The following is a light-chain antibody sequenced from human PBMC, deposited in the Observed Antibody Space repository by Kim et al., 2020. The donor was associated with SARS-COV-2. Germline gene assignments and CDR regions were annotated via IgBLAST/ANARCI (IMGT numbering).Light chain of an antibody. V-gene: IGKV1-5*01. Sequence: DIQMTQSPSTLSASVGDRVTITCRASQSISSWLAWYQQKPGKAPEGLIYDASSLESGVPSRFSGSGSGTEFTLTISSLQPDDFATYHCQQYETYSWTFGQGTKVDI. CDR1: QSISSW. CDR3: QQYETYSWT. CDR2: DAS. J-gene: IGKJ1*01.